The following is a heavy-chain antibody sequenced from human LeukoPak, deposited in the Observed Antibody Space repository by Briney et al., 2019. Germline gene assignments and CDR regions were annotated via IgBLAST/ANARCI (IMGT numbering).Heavy chain of an antibody. Sequence: GGSLRLSCAASGFTVSSKYITWVRQAPGKGLEWVSVIYSGGDADYADSVKGRFIISRDNSKNTLYLQMNSLRAEDTAVYYCASGRLSGKGFDYWGQGTLVTVSS. CDR2: IYSGGDA. V-gene: IGHV3-66*01. CDR3: ASGRLSGKGFDY. J-gene: IGHJ4*02. D-gene: IGHD1-26*01. CDR1: GFTVSSKY.